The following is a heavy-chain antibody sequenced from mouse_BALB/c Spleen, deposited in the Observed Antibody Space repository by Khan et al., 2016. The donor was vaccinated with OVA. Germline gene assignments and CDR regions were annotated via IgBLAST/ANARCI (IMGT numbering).Heavy chain of an antibody. CDR2: ISYSGST. CDR3: ARDGSRYNYAMDY. D-gene: IGHD2-3*01. CDR1: VYSITSDYA. Sequence: EVQLQESGPGLVKPSQSLSLTCTVTVYSITSDYAWNWIRQFPGNKLEWMGYISYSGSTSYNPSLKSRISITRDTSKNQFFLQLNSVTTEDTATYYCARDGSRYNYAMDYWGQGTAVTVSS. J-gene: IGHJ4*01. V-gene: IGHV3-2*02.